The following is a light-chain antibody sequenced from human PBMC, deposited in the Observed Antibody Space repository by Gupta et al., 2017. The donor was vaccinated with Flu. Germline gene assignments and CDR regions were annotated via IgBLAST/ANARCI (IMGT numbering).Light chain of an antibody. Sequence: SFDLTQPPSVSVSPGQTASITCSGDMLGDNYASWYQQKPGQSPVLVIHQDTRRPSGIPDRFSSSSSGNTATLTISGAQAVDEADYYCQAWDSRTTAVFGGGTKLTVL. CDR1: MLGDNY. J-gene: IGLJ2*01. CDR3: QAWDSRTTAV. V-gene: IGLV3-1*01. CDR2: QDT.